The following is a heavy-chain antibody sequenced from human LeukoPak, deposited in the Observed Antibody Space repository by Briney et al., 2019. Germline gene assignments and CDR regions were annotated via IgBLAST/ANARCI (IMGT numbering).Heavy chain of an antibody. Sequence: SETLSLTCTVSGGSISSYYWSWIRQPPGKGLEWIGYIYYSGSTNYNPSLKSRVTISVDTSKNQFSLKLGSVTAADTAVYYCARGADSSGYYSIFYFDYWGQGTLVTVSS. CDR3: ARGADSSGYYSIFYFDY. D-gene: IGHD3-22*01. V-gene: IGHV4-59*01. J-gene: IGHJ4*02. CDR2: IYYSGST. CDR1: GGSISSYY.